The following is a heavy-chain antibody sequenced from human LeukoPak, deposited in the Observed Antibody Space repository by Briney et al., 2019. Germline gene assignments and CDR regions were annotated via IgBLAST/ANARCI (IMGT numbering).Heavy chain of an antibody. D-gene: IGHD1-26*01. CDR2: IRYDGSYK. CDR1: GFTFSRYG. V-gene: IGHV3-30*02. CDR3: AKDLMELIEMYSGSSQDNNWFDP. J-gene: IGHJ5*02. Sequence: GGSLRLSCAASGFTFSRYGMHWVRQAPGKGLEWVAFIRYDGSYKYYADSVKGRFTISRDNSKNTLYLQMNSLRAEDTTVYYCAKDLMELIEMYSGSSQDNNWFDPWGQGTLVTVSS.